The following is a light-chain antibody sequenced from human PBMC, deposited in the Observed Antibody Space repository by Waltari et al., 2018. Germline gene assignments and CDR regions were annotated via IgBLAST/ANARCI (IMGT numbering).Light chain of an antibody. J-gene: IGKJ3*01. CDR2: SAS. V-gene: IGKV1-39*01. Sequence: DIQMTQSPSSLSASVGDRVVFTCRAIQSISTNLNCYQQKPGKAPNLLIYSASNLQTGVPSRFSGSGSGTDFTLTISNLQPGDFATYYCQQSYITPRTFGPGTKVYIK. CDR3: QQSYITPRT. CDR1: QSISTN.